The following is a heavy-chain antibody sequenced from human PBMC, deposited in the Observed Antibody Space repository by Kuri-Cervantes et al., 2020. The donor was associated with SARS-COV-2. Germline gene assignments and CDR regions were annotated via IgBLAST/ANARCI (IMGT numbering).Heavy chain of an antibody. CDR3: ARGPGYNGYYYMDV. CDR2: ITHRGDT. J-gene: IGHJ6*03. CDR1: GGSFNTYY. Sequence: GSLRLSCAVYGGSFNTYYWAWIRQPPGKGLERIGEITHRGDTIYNMSLKSRVTISVDTSKKQFSLDLRPVTAADTAIYYCARGPGYNGYYYMDVWGNGTTVTVSS. V-gene: IGHV4-34*01. D-gene: IGHD5-24*01.